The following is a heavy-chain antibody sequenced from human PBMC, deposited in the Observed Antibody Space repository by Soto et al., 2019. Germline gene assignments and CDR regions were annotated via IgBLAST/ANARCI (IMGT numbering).Heavy chain of an antibody. D-gene: IGHD2-2*01. CDR2: TYYRSKWYN. CDR3: ARDQYCSSTSCYFSYGMDV. CDR1: GDSVSSNSAA. J-gene: IGHJ6*02. V-gene: IGHV6-1*01. Sequence: PSQTLSLTCAISGDSVSSNSAAWNWIRQSPSRGLEWLGRTYYRSKWYNDYAVSVKSRITINPDTSKNQFSLQLNSVTPEDTAVYYCARDQYCSSTSCYFSYGMDVWGQGTTVTSP.